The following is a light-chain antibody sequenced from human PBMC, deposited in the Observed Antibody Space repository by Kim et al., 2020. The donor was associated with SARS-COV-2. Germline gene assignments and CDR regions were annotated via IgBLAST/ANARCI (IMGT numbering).Light chain of an antibody. CDR2: TTS. CDR3: QQSYSPPRT. Sequence: IQVTQSPSSLSASLGDRVTLTCRTSRVVNNYLDWYQQKPGKAPTLLISTTSNLQNGAPSRFSGSGSETEFTLTISSLQPEDFATYYCQQSYSPPRTFGGGTKVDIK. CDR1: RVVNNY. V-gene: IGKV1-39*01. J-gene: IGKJ4*01.